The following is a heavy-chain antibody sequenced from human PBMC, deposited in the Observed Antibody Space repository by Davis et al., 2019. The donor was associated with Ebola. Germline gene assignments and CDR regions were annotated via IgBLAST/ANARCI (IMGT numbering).Heavy chain of an antibody. CDR3: ARKRSFDY. V-gene: IGHV3-7*01. CDR1: GFTFSNYN. CDR2: IKQDGSEK. J-gene: IGHJ4*02. Sequence: GESLKISCAASGFTFSNYNMNWVRQAPGKGLEWVANIKQDGSEKYYVDSVKGRFTISRDNAKNSLYLQMNSLRAEDTAVYYCARKRSFDYWGQGTLVTVSS. D-gene: IGHD3-10*01.